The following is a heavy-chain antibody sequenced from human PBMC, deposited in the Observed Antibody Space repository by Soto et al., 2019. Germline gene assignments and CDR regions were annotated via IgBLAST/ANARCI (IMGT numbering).Heavy chain of an antibody. CDR1: GFTFSSYA. J-gene: IGHJ4*02. CDR3: AKVGIRRIVVITTWGGNYFDY. D-gene: IGHD3-22*01. V-gene: IGHV3-23*01. CDR2: ISGSGGST. Sequence: GGSLRLSCAASGFTFSSYAMSWVRQAPGKGLEWVSAISGSGGSTYYADSVKGRFTISRDNSKNTLYLQMNSLRAEDTAVYYCAKVGIRRIVVITTWGGNYFDYWGQGTLVTVSS.